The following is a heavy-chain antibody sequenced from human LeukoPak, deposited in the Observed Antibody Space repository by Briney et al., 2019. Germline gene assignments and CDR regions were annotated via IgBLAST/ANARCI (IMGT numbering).Heavy chain of an antibody. J-gene: IGHJ5*02. CDR2: ISYDGSNK. CDR3: AKGVSWLRTANNWFDP. V-gene: IGHV3-30*18. D-gene: IGHD5-12*01. CDR1: GFTFSSFG. Sequence: PGRSLRLSCAASGFTFSSFGMHWVRQAPGKGLEWVAVISYDGSNKYYADSVKGRFTISRDNSKNTLYLQMNSLRAEDTAVYYCAKGVSWLRTANNWFDPWGQGTLVTVSS.